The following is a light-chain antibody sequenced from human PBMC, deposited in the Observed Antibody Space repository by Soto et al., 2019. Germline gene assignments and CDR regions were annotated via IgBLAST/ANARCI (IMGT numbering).Light chain of an antibody. Sequence: EIVFTQSPGTLSLSPGERATLSCRASQSVSSNYLAWYQQKPGQAPMVLIYRASIRATGIPDRFTGSGSGTDFTLTISRLEPEDFAVYYCQQYGSSPLTFGGGTKVDIK. CDR2: RAS. V-gene: IGKV3-20*01. CDR1: QSVSSNY. CDR3: QQYGSSPLT. J-gene: IGKJ4*01.